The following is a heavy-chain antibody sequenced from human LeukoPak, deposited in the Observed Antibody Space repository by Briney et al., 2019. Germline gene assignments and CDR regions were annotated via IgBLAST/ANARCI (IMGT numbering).Heavy chain of an antibody. Sequence: GASVKVSCKASGYTFTGYYMHWVRQAPGQGLEWMGWINPNSGGTNYAQKFQGRVTMTRDTSISTAYMELSRLRSDDTAVYYCARVAKEDIVVVPAATYYFDYWGHGTLVTVSS. J-gene: IGHJ4*01. CDR1: GYTFTGYY. D-gene: IGHD2-2*01. CDR3: ARVAKEDIVVVPAATYYFDY. V-gene: IGHV1-2*02. CDR2: INPNSGGT.